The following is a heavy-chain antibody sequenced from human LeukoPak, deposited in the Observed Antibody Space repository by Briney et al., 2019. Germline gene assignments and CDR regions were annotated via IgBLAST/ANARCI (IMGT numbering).Heavy chain of an antibody. J-gene: IGHJ4*02. V-gene: IGHV1-18*01. D-gene: IGHD2-2*01. CDR3: ARGGSLGYCSSTSCYAPDY. CDR2: ISAYNGNT. CDR1: GYTFTSYG. Sequence: GASVKVSCKASGYTFTSYGISWVRQAPGQGLEWMGWISAYNGNTNYAQKLQGRVTMTTDTSTSTAYMELGSLRSDDTAVYYCARGGSLGYCSSTSCYAPDYWGQGTLVTVSS.